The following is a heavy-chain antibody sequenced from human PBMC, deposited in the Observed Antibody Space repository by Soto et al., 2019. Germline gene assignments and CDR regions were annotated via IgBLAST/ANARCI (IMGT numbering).Heavy chain of an antibody. J-gene: IGHJ4*02. CDR2: IFAMFGSP. CDR3: ATNGSSVVLDS. Sequence: ASVKVSCKASGDTFNIYTFNWVRQAPGHGLEWMGGIFAMFGSPHNAEKFQHRLTITADDSTTTVYMELSDLRSEDTAVYYCATNGSSVVLDSWGQGTLVTVSS. D-gene: IGHD3-10*01. V-gene: IGHV1-69*13. CDR1: GDTFNIYT.